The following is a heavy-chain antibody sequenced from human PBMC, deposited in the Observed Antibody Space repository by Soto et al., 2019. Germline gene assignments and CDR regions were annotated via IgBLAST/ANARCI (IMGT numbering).Heavy chain of an antibody. V-gene: IGHV3-30-3*01. CDR1: GFTFSSYA. J-gene: IGHJ4*02. D-gene: IGHD2-15*01. CDR2: ISYDGSNK. Sequence: QVQLVESGGGVVQPGRSLRLSCAASGFTFSSYAMHWVRQAPGKGLEWVAVISYDGSNKYYADSVKGRFTISRDNTKNTLYLQMNSLRAEDTAVYYCARDSRVGDIVVVVAAYFDYWGQGTLVTVSS. CDR3: ARDSRVGDIVVVVAAYFDY.